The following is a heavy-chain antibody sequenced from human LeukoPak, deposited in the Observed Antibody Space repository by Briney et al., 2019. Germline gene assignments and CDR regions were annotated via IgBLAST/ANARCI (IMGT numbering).Heavy chain of an antibody. D-gene: IGHD6-19*01. CDR2: IRYDGSNK. CDR3: AKAGIAVAGYHFDY. CDR1: GFTFSSYG. Sequence: PGGSLRLSCAASGFTFSSYGMHWVRQAPGKGLEWVAFIRYDGSNKYYADSVKGRFTISRDNSKNTLYLQMNSLRAEDTAVYYCAKAGIAVAGYHFDYWGQGTLVTVSS. J-gene: IGHJ4*02. V-gene: IGHV3-30*02.